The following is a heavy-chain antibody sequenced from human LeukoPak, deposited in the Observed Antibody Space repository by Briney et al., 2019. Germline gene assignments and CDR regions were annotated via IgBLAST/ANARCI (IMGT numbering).Heavy chain of an antibody. CDR1: GFTFTGYA. D-gene: IGHD3-10*01. Sequence: GGSLRLSCAASGFTFTGYAMHWVRQAPGKGLEWVAVISHDGNHKHFADSVMGRFTISRDNSKNTLYLQMNSLRAEDTAVYYCASEARITMVRGVTPGMDVWGQGTTVTVSS. V-gene: IGHV3-30-3*01. J-gene: IGHJ6*02. CDR3: ASEARITMVRGVTPGMDV. CDR2: ISHDGNHK.